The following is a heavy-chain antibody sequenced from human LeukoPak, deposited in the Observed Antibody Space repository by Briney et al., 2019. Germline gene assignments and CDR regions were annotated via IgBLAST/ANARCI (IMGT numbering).Heavy chain of an antibody. CDR3: ARHSSEGWFDP. D-gene: IGHD3-22*01. V-gene: IGHV4-38-2*02. CDR2: IYHSGST. CDR1: GYSISSGYY. Sequence: SETLSLTCTVSGYSISSGYYWGWIRQPPGKGLEWIGSIYHSGSTNYNPSLKSRVTISVDTSKNQFSLKLSSVTAADTAVYYCARHSSEGWFDPWGQGTLVTVSS. J-gene: IGHJ5*02.